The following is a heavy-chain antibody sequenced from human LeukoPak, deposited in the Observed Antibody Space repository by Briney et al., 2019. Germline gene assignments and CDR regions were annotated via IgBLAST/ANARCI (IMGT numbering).Heavy chain of an antibody. CDR1: GGSISTSNYY. V-gene: IGHV4-39*07. J-gene: IGHJ4*02. CDR2: IFYSGST. D-gene: IGHD6-19*01. Sequence: SETLSLTCTVSGGSISTSNYYWGWIRQPPGKGLEWIGNIFYSGSTYYSPSLRSRVTISLDTSRNQFSLKLSSVTAADTAVYYCAREGYSSGWPPFDYWGQGTLVTVSS. CDR3: AREGYSSGWPPFDY.